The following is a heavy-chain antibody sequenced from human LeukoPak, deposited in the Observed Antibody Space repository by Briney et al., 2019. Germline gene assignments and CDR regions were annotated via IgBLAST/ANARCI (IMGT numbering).Heavy chain of an antibody. Sequence: PSETLSLTCTVSGGSISSSSSYWGWIRQPPGKGLEWIGSIYYSGSTYYSPSLKSRVTISVDTSKNQFSLKLSSVTAADTAMFYCARHPKNCGGDCYLYFDLWGRGTLVTVSS. CDR2: IYYSGST. J-gene: IGHJ2*01. D-gene: IGHD2-21*02. CDR1: GGSISSSSSY. CDR3: ARHPKNCGGDCYLYFDL. V-gene: IGHV4-39*01.